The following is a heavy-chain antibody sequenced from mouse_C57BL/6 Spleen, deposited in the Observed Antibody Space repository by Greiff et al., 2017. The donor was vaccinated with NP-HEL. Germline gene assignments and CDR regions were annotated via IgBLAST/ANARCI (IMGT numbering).Heavy chain of an antibody. CDR1: GYTFTSYW. J-gene: IGHJ4*01. Sequence: QVQLQQPGAELVKPGASVTVSCKASGYTFTSYWMHWVKQRPGQGLEWIGRIHPSDSDTNYNQKFKGKATLTVDKSSSTAYMQLSSLTSEYSAVYYCARERVTTISYYYAMDYWGQGTSVTVSS. CDR3: ARERVTTISYYYAMDY. D-gene: IGHD2-2*01. V-gene: IGHV1-74*01. CDR2: IHPSDSDT.